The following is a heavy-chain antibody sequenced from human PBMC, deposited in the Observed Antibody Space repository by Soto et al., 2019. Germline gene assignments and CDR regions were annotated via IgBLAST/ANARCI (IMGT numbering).Heavy chain of an antibody. CDR2: ISAYNGNT. Sequence: ASVKVSCKASGYTFTSYGISWVRQAPGQGLEWMGWISAYNGNTNYAQKLQGRVTMTTDTSTSTAYMELRSLRSDDTAVYYCARGYNDYGDYRDYYYYYYMDVWGKGTTVTVSS. D-gene: IGHD4-17*01. CDR1: GYTFTSYG. CDR3: ARGYNDYGDYRDYYYYYYMDV. J-gene: IGHJ6*03. V-gene: IGHV1-18*01.